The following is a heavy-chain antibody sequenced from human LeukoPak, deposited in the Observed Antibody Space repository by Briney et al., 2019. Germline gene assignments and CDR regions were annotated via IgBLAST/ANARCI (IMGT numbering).Heavy chain of an antibody. Sequence: PGGSLRLSCAASGFNFASNWMHWVRQTPGKGLVWVSRINSGGSGTSYADSVEGRFTISRDDAKNSLYLQMNSLRAEDTAIYYCAKVPRQHDNWFDPWGQGTLVTVSS. CDR1: GFNFASNW. V-gene: IGHV3-74*01. CDR2: INSGGSGT. D-gene: IGHD3-9*01. J-gene: IGHJ5*02. CDR3: AKVPRQHDNWFDP.